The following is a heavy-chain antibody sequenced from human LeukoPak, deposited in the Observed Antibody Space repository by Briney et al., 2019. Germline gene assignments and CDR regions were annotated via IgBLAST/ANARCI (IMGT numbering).Heavy chain of an antibody. J-gene: IGHJ4*02. Sequence: GGSLRLSCAASGFTFSSYAMHWVHQAPGKGLEYVSAISSNGGSTYYANSVKGRFTISRDNSKNTLYLQMGSLRAEDMAVYYCARVYGYNRGYYFDYWGQGTLVTVSS. D-gene: IGHD5-24*01. V-gene: IGHV3-64*01. CDR2: ISSNGGST. CDR1: GFTFSSYA. CDR3: ARVYGYNRGYYFDY.